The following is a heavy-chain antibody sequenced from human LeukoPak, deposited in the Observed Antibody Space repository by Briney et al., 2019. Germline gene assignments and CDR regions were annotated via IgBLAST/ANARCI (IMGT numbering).Heavy chain of an antibody. Sequence: PGGSLRLSCAASGFTFSNYWMSWVRQAPGKGLEWVANVKQDGTEKYYVDSVKGRFTISRDNAKNSLYLQMTSLRVEDTAVYYCARAGGSSWADHWGQGTLVTVSS. V-gene: IGHV3-7*01. D-gene: IGHD6-13*01. CDR3: ARAGGSSWADH. CDR1: GFTFSNYW. CDR2: VKQDGTEK. J-gene: IGHJ4*02.